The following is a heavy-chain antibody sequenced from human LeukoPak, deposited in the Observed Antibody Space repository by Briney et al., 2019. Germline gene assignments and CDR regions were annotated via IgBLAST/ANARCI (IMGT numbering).Heavy chain of an antibody. CDR2: ISSSSSIM. D-gene: IGHD5-18*01. V-gene: IGHV3-48*01. J-gene: IGHJ4*02. CDR3: ARARGYSYGYSDY. CDR1: GFTFSSYS. Sequence: GGSLRLSCAASGFTFSSYSMNWVRQAPGKGLEWVSYISSSSSIMDYADSVKGRFTISRDNAKNSLYLQMNSLRAEDTAVYYCARARGYSYGYSDYWDQGTLVTVSS.